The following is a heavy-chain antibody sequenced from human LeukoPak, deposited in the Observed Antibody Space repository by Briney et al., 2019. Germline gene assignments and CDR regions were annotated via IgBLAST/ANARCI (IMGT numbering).Heavy chain of an antibody. V-gene: IGHV3-23*01. Sequence: GGSLRLSFAASGFTFISYAMSWVRRAPGKGLEWVSAISGSGGSTYYADSVKGRFTISRDNSKNTLYLQMNSLRAEDTAVYYCAKDHRQSITIFGVVIGPSYYFDYWGQGTLVTVSS. CDR1: GFTFISYA. D-gene: IGHD3-3*01. CDR2: ISGSGGST. J-gene: IGHJ4*02. CDR3: AKDHRQSITIFGVVIGPSYYFDY.